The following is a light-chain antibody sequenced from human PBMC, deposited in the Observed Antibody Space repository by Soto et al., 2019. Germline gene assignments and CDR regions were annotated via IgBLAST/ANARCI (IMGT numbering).Light chain of an antibody. V-gene: IGKV2-28*01. CDR1: HSLLHSNGYNY. CDR3: MQALQTPIT. CDR2: LGS. Sequence: DIVMTQSPLSLPVTPGEPASISCRSSHSLLHSNGYNYLDWYLQKPGHAPQLLIYLGSNRASGVPDRFSGSGSGTDFTLKSSSVEAEDVGVYYCMQALQTPITFGQGTRLEIK. J-gene: IGKJ5*01.